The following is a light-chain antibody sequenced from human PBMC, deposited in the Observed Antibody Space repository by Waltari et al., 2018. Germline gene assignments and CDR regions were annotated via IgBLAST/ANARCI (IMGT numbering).Light chain of an antibody. CDR3: HQYAGTPLT. CDR2: AAP. V-gene: IGKV3-20*01. CDR1: QSIRRDY. J-gene: IGKJ4*01. Sequence: EIVLTQSPGTLSLSPGQRATLPCRPSQSIRRDYFAWYHQRPGQSPRLLIYAAPRRATCIPDRFSGSWSGTDFTLIITRVEPEDLGVYYCHQYAGTPLTFGGGTKVEIK.